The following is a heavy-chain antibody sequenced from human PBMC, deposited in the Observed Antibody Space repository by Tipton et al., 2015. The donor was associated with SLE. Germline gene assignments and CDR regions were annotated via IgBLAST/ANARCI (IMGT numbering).Heavy chain of an antibody. Sequence: TLSLTCTVSGGSISSYYWSWIRQPPGKGLEWIGYAHYSGSTNHNPSLKSRVTISADTSKDQLSLKLSSVTAADTAVYYCARGGVTIFGVVIPNLFDYWGQGTLVTVSS. CDR3: ARGGVTIFGVVIPNLFDY. CDR1: GGSISSYY. V-gene: IGHV4-59*01. CDR2: AHYSGST. J-gene: IGHJ4*02. D-gene: IGHD3-3*01.